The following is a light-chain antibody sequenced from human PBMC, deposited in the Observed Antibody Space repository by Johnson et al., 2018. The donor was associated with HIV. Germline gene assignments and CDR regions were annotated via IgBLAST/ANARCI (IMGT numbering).Light chain of an antibody. CDR1: SSNIGNNY. Sequence: QSVLTQPPSVSAAPGQRVTRSYSGSSSNIGNNYVSWYQQLPGTAPKLLIYDNTKRPSGIPDRFSGSKSDTSATLAITALQTGDAADYYCGTWDSSVSAYVFGTGTKVTV. CDR3: GTWDSSVSAYV. V-gene: IGLV1-51*01. J-gene: IGLJ1*01. CDR2: DNT.